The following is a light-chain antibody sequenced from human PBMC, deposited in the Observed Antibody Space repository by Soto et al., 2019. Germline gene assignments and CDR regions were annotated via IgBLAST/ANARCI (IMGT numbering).Light chain of an antibody. J-gene: IGKJ4*01. Sequence: EXVXTQSXGTXXLXPGXRATLSCRASQSVTSSYLAWYQQKPGQAPRLLIYGASSRATGIPDRFSGSGSGTDFTLTISRLEPEDFAVYYCQQYGSSPAFGGGTKVEIK. CDR3: QQYGSSPA. V-gene: IGKV3-20*01. CDR2: GAS. CDR1: QSVTSSY.